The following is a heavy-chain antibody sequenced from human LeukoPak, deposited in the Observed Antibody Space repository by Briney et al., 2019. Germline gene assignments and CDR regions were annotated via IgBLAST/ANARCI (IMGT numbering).Heavy chain of an antibody. CDR2: IRSKANSYAT. J-gene: IGHJ4*02. V-gene: IGHV3-73*01. Sequence: GGSLRLSCAASGFTFSGSAMHWVRQASGKGLEWVGRIRSKANSYATAYAASVKGRFTISIDDSKNTAYLQMNSLKTEDTAVYYCTRKTIAAAGTLVDYWGQGTLVTVSS. CDR1: GFTFSGSA. CDR3: TRKTIAAAGTLVDY. D-gene: IGHD6-13*01.